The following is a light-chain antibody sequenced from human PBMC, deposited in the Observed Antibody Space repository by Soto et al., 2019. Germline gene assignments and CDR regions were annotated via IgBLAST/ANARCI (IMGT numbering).Light chain of an antibody. CDR1: QSVSRNY. CDR2: DAS. CDR3: QQYGTSPT. Sequence: EILLTQSPGTLSLSPGERATLSCGASQSVSRNYLAWYQQKPGLAPSLLIYDASSRATGIPDRFSGSGSGTDFTLTISRLEPEDSAVYFCQQYGTSPTFGQGTKVDI. J-gene: IGKJ1*01. V-gene: IGKV3D-20*01.